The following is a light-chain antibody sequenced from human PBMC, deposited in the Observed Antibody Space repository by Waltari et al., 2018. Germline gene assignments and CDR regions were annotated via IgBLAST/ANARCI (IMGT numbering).Light chain of an antibody. J-gene: IGLJ2*01. CDR2: DKN. CDR1: SLRSSS. Sequence: SSELTQDPAVSVAMGQTVRITCQGDSLRSSSPSWYQQRPGQAPILVIYDKNNRPSGVPDRFSGSSSHNTGSLTITGAQAEDEASYYCHSRDASGVAGSFGGGTKLTVL. V-gene: IGLV3-19*01. CDR3: HSRDASGVAGS.